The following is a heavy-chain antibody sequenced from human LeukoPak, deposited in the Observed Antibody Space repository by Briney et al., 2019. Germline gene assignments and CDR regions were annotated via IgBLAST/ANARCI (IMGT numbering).Heavy chain of an antibody. Sequence: ASVKVSCKASGGTFSSYAISWVRQAPGQGLEWMGGIIPIFGTANYAQKFQGRVTITADKSTSTAYMELSSLRSEDTAVYYCARDQLGDGYSGYDGMDVWGQGTTVTVSS. CDR3: ARDQLGDGYSGYDGMDV. D-gene: IGHD5-12*01. J-gene: IGHJ6*02. V-gene: IGHV1-69*06. CDR2: IIPIFGTA. CDR1: GGTFSSYA.